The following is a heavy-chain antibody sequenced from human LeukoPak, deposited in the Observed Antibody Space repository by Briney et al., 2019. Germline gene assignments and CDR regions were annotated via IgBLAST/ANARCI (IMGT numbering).Heavy chain of an antibody. V-gene: IGHV1-69*13. CDR2: IIPIFGTA. D-gene: IGHD4-23*01. CDR1: GGTFSSCA. J-gene: IGHJ3*02. Sequence: SVKVSCKASGGTFSSCAISWVRQAPGQGLEWMGGIIPIFGTANYAQKFQGRVTITADESTSTAYMELSSLRSEDTAVYYCAREGIISTVVTPDAFDIWRQGTMVTVSS. CDR3: AREGIISTVVTPDAFDI.